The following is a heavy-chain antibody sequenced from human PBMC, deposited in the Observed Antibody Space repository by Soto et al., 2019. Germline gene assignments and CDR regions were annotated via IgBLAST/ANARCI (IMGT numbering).Heavy chain of an antibody. D-gene: IGHD3-3*01. J-gene: IGHJ4*02. CDR3: AKAETYDFWSGLHFDY. CDR1: GVTFSSFA. CDR2: ISGSGGST. V-gene: IGHV3-23*01. Sequence: VGSLRLSCVASGVTFSSFAMSWVRQAPGKGLEWVSTISGSGGSTYYADSVKGRLTISRDNSKNTLSLHINSLRAGDTAVYYCAKAETYDFWSGLHFDYWGQGTLVTVSS.